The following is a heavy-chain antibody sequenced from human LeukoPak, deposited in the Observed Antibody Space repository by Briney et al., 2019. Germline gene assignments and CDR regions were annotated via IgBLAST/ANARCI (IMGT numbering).Heavy chain of an antibody. CDR3: ARGGLMTTVTTELDY. J-gene: IGHJ4*02. CDR1: GGTFSSYA. Sequence: SVKVSCKASGGTFSSYAISWVRQAPGQGLEWMGGIIPMFGTANYAQKFQGRVTITTDESTSTAYMELSSLRSEDTAVYYCARGGLMTTVTTELDYWGQGTLVTVSS. V-gene: IGHV1-69*05. CDR2: IIPMFGTA. D-gene: IGHD4-17*01.